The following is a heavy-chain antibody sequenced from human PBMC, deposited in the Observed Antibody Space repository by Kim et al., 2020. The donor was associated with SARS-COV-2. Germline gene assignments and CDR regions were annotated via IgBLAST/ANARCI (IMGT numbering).Heavy chain of an antibody. V-gene: IGHV1-3*01. D-gene: IGHD6-19*01. CDR3: AREAVACSFDY. Sequence: NTRQSKKLQARVAINRDTSATTAYLELSGLRSEDTAIYYCAREAVACSFDYWGRGTLVTVSS. J-gene: IGHJ4*02. CDR2: NT.